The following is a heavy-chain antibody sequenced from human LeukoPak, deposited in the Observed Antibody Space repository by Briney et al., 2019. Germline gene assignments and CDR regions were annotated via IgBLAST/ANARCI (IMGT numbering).Heavy chain of an antibody. CDR3: AKDWGSSPLDY. CDR1: GFTFSSYG. Sequence: GRSQRLSCAASGFTFSSYGMHWVRQAPGKGLEWVAVISYDGSNKYYADSVKGRFTISRDNSKNTLYLQMNSLRAEDTAVYYCAKDWGSSPLDYWGQGTLVTVSS. V-gene: IGHV3-30*18. J-gene: IGHJ4*02. D-gene: IGHD3-16*01. CDR2: ISYDGSNK.